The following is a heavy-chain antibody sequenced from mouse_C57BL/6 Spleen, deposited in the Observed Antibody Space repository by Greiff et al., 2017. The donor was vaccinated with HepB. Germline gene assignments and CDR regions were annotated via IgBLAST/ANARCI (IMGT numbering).Heavy chain of an antibody. V-gene: IGHV1-55*01. D-gene: IGHD1-1*01. CDR2: IYPGSGST. J-gene: IGHJ3*01. CDR3: ARSGTTVVAKRGAWFAY. CDR1: GYTFTSYW. Sequence: VQLQQPGAELVKPGASVKMSCKASGYTFTSYWITWVKQRPGQGLEWIGDIYPGSGSTNYNEKFKSKATLTVDTSSSTAYMQLSSLTSEDSAVYYCARSGTTVVAKRGAWFAYWGQGTLVTVSA.